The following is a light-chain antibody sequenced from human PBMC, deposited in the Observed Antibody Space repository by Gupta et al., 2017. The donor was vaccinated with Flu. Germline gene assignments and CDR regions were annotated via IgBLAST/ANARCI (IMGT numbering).Light chain of an antibody. J-gene: IGKJ2*01. CDR2: AAS. CDR1: QGISSY. V-gene: IGKV1-9*01. CDR3: QQLNSYPRT. Sequence: PSFLSASVGDRFTITCRASQGISSYLAWYQQKPGKAPKLLIYAASTLQSGVPSRFSGSGSGTEFTLTISSLQPEDFATYYCQQLNSYPRTFGQGTKLEIK.